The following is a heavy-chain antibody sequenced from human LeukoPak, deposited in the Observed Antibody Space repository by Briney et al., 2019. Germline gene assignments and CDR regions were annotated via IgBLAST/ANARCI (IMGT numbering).Heavy chain of an antibody. CDR2: IYYTGGT. J-gene: IGHJ2*01. D-gene: IGHD3-9*01. V-gene: IGHV4-39*01. CDR3: GRPYYDTLTGSTHWYVDL. CDR1: GVSISSSPYY. Sequence: SETLSLTCTVSGVSISSSPYYWGWIRQPPGQGLEYIGSIYYTGGTYYNPSLKSRVTISLDTSKNQFSLKLNAVTAADAAVYYCGRPYYDTLTGSTHWYVDLWGRGTLVTVSS.